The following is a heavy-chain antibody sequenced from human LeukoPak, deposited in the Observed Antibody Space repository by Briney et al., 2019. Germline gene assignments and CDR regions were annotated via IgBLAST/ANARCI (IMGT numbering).Heavy chain of an antibody. V-gene: IGHV3-15*01. CDR2: IRSKNDGATT. D-gene: IGHD3-22*01. CDR3: INQKTYYYDSSGYHRAFDF. Sequence: GGSLRLSCAASGFTFSNAYMNWVRQAPGKGLEWVGRIRSKNDGATTDYAAPVKNRFTISRDDSKNTLYLQMNSLKTEDTAVYYCINQKTYYYDSSGYHRAFDFWGRGTMVTVSS. CDR1: GFTFSNAY. J-gene: IGHJ3*01.